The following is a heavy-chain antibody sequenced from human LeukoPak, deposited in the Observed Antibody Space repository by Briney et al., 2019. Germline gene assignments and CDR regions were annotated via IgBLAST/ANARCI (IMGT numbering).Heavy chain of an antibody. CDR1: GGSISSSSYY. CDR2: IYYSGST. V-gene: IGHV4-39*01. CDR3: ARQARYFDWLLSNFDY. Sequence: KASETLSLTCTVSGGSISSSSYYWGWIRQPPGKGLEWIGSIYYSGSTYYNPSLKSRVTISVDTSKNQFSLKLSSVTAADTAVYYCARQARYFDWLLSNFDYWGQGTLVTVSS. D-gene: IGHD3-9*01. J-gene: IGHJ4*02.